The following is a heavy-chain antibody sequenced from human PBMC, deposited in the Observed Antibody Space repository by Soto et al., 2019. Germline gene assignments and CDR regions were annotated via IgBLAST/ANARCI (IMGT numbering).Heavy chain of an antibody. J-gene: IGHJ4*02. CDR3: ARDIFTYYYDSSGSGNFDY. Sequence: LRLSCAASGFTFSSYGMHWVRQAPGKGLEWVAVISYDGSNKYYADSVKGRFTISRDNSKNTLYLQMNSLRAEGTAVYYCARDIFTYYYDSSGSGNFDYWGQGTLVTVSS. D-gene: IGHD3-22*01. CDR1: GFTFSSYG. V-gene: IGHV3-30*03. CDR2: ISYDGSNK.